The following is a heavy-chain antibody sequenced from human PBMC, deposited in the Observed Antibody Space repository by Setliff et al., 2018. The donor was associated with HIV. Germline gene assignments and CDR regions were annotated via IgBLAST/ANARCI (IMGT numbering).Heavy chain of an antibody. CDR2: ISSSSSTI. J-gene: IGHJ3*02. D-gene: IGHD3-22*01. CDR3: ARDKAAYYYDSSLDAFDI. Sequence: GGSLRLSCAASGFTFSSYSMNWVRQAPGKGLEWVSYISSSSSTIYYADSVEGRFTISRDNAKNSLYLQMNSLRAEDTAVYYCARDKAAYYYDSSLDAFDIWGQGTMVTVSS. V-gene: IGHV3-48*01. CDR1: GFTFSSYS.